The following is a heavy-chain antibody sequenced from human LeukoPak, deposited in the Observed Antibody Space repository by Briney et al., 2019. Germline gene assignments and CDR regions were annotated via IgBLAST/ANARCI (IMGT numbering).Heavy chain of an antibody. J-gene: IGHJ3*02. CDR1: GSSISSSSYY. CDR3: ARREYYDFWSGYYTGIFSAFDI. D-gene: IGHD3-3*01. CDR2: IYYSGST. V-gene: IGHV4-39*01. Sequence: SETLSLTCTVSGSSISSSSYYWGWIRQPPGKGLEWIGSIYYSGSTYYNPSLKSRVTISVDTSKNQFSLKLSSVTAADTAVYYCARREYYDFWSGYYTGIFSAFDIWGQGTMVTVSS.